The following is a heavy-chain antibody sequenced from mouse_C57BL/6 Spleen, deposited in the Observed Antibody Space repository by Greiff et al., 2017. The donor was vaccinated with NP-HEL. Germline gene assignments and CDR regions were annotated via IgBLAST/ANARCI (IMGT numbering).Heavy chain of an antibody. CDR2: ISSGSSTI. V-gene: IGHV5-17*01. D-gene: IGHD1-1*01. CDR3: ARTVVRGDYYFDY. CDR1: GFTFSDYG. J-gene: IGHJ2*01. Sequence: EVKLVESGGGLVKPGGSLKLSCAASGFTFSDYGMHWVRQAPEKGLEWVAYISSGSSTIYYADTVKGRFTISRDNAKNTLFLQMTSLRSEDTAMYYCARTVVRGDYYFDYWGQGTTLTVSS.